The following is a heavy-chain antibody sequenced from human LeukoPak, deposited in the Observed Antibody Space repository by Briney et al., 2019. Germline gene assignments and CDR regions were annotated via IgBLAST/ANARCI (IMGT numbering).Heavy chain of an antibody. Sequence: GGSLRLSCAVSGFTFSSYWMHWVRQAPGKGLVWVSRINSDGSSTSYADSVKGRFTISRDNAKNTLYLQMNSLRAEDTAVYYCARAGGLGIQNYYYYMDVWGKGTTVTVSS. CDR1: GFTFSSYW. CDR2: INSDGSST. D-gene: IGHD7-27*01. J-gene: IGHJ6*03. V-gene: IGHV3-74*01. CDR3: ARAGGLGIQNYYYYMDV.